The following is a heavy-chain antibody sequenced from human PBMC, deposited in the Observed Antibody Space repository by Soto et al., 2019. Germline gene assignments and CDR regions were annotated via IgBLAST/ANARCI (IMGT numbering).Heavy chain of an antibody. D-gene: IGHD1-26*01. CDR2: IYYSGST. CDR1: GGSISSGGYY. V-gene: IGHV4-31*03. Sequence: SETLSLTCTVSGGSISSGGYYWSWIRQHPGKGLEWIGYIYYSGSTYYNPSLKSRVTISVDTSKNQFSLKLSSVTAADTAVYYCARDQGVLVGATYYGMDVWGQGTTVTAP. J-gene: IGHJ6*02. CDR3: ARDQGVLVGATYYGMDV.